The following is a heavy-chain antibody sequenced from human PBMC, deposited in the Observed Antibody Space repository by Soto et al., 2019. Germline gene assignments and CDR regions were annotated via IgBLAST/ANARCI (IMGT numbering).Heavy chain of an antibody. CDR1: GGSVSNSNYY. D-gene: IGHD2-8*01. CDR3: VSQRTSVLTQAYFDY. CDR2: VYYRGRS. V-gene: IGHV4-39*01. J-gene: IGHJ4*02. Sequence: SETLSLICTVSGGSVSNSNYYWGWIRQSPGKGLEWIGSVYYRGRSYSKSSVKSRVTISVDTSKNQFSLNLNSVTASDTAVYYCVSQRTSVLTQAYFDYWGPGALVTVSS.